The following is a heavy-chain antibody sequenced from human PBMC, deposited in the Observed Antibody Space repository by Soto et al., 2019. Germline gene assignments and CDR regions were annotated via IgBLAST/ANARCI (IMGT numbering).Heavy chain of an antibody. CDR1: GFTFSSYG. D-gene: IGHD6-25*01. CDR3: AKSLNSRGY. CDR2: TDSTSYTI. Sequence: PGGFLRLSCAASGFTFSSYGLNWVRQPPGKELEWVSYTDSTSYTIHYADSLKGRFTISRDNAKNSLYLQMNSLRAEDPAVYYCAKSLNSRGYWGQGTLVTVGS. J-gene: IGHJ4*02. V-gene: IGHV3-48*01.